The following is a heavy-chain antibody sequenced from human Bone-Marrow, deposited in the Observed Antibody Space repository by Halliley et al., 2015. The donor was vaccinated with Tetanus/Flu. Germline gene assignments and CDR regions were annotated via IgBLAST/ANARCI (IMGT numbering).Heavy chain of an antibody. D-gene: IGHD2-21*01. CDR1: GFTFSTHW. V-gene: IGHV3-7*03. J-gene: IGHJ4*02. Sequence: SLRLSCAASGFTFSTHWMTWLRQAPGKGLEWLAMMKQDGSETYYVDSVKGRFTISRDNAKNSLYLQMNSLRAEDTAVYYCARGGIPGAFDYWGQGTLVTVSS. CDR2: MKQDGSET. CDR3: ARGGIPGAFDY.